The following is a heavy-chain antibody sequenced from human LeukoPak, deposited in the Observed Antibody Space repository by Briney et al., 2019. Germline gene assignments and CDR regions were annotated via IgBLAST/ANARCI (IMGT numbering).Heavy chain of an antibody. CDR2: ISSSSSYI. CDR1: GFTFSSYS. Sequence: PGGSLRLSCAASGFTFSSYSMNWVRQAPGKGLEWVSSISSSSSYIYYADSVKGRFTISRDNAKNSLYLQMNSLRAEDTAVYYCARDRGYGYNFFDSWGQGTLVTVSS. J-gene: IGHJ4*02. D-gene: IGHD5-24*01. CDR3: ARDRGYGYNFFDS. V-gene: IGHV3-21*01.